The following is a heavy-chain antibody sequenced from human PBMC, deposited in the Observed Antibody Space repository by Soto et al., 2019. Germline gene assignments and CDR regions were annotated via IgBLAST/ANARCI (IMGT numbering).Heavy chain of an antibody. CDR3: ARLRVTAITNSYYFDY. CDR2: IYHSGST. V-gene: IGHV4-30-2*01. Sequence: SETLSLTCAVSGGSISSGGYSWSWIRQPPGKGLEWIGYIYHSGSTYYNTSLKSRVTISVDRSKNQFSLKLSSVNAADTAVYYFARLRVTAITNSYYFDYWGQGTLVTVSS. D-gene: IGHD2-21*02. CDR1: GGSISSGGYS. J-gene: IGHJ4*02.